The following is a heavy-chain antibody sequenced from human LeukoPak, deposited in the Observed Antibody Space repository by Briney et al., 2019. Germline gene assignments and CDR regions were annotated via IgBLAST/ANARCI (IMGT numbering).Heavy chain of an antibody. CDR2: ISGSGGST. V-gene: IGHV3-23*01. J-gene: IGHJ4*02. CDR1: GXXFSSYA. Sequence: GGSLRLXXXXSGXXFSSYAMSWVRXAPGKGLEWVSAISGSGGSTYYADSVKGRFTISRDNSKNTLYLQMNSLRAEDTAVYYCAKDPGWSYGYGYWGQGTLVTVSS. CDR3: AKDPGWSYGYGY. D-gene: IGHD5-18*01.